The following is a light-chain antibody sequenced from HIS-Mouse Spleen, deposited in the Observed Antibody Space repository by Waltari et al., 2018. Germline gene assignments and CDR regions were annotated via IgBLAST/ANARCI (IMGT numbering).Light chain of an antibody. CDR1: QGISSY. J-gene: IGKJ1*01. CDR3: QQLNSYPPT. V-gene: IGKV1-9*01. CDR2: AAS. Sequence: DIPLTQSPSFLSASVGDSVTIPCRASQGISSYLAWYQQKPGKAPKLLIYAASTLQSVVPSRFSGSGSGTEFTLTISSLQPEDFATYYCQQLNSYPPTFGQGTKVEIK.